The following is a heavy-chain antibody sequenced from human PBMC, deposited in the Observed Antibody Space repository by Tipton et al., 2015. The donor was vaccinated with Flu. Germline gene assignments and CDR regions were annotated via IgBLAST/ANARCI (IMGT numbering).Heavy chain of an antibody. CDR3: SRGLATFGPSTPLDH. Sequence: TLSLTCSVSGDSMNTDDFSWSWIRQPPGKALEWIGYIYYNGNTFYNPSFRSRVSMSIDRSKTEFSLKLKSVTAADTAVYFCSRGLATFGPSTPLDHWGQGALVTVSS. CDR1: GDSMNTDDFS. J-gene: IGHJ4*02. CDR2: IYYNGNT. D-gene: IGHD3-16*01. V-gene: IGHV4-30-2*01.